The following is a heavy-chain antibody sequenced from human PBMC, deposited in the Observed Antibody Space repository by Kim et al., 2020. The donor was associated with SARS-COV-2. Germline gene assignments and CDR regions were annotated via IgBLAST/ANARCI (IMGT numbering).Heavy chain of an antibody. Sequence: GGSLRLSCAASGFTFSNAWMSWVRQAPGKGLEWVGRIKSKTDGGTTDYAAPVKGRFTIARDDSKNTLYLQMNSLKTEDTAVYYCTTESAAAGMIDYWGQGTLVTVSS. CDR2: IKSKTDGGTT. D-gene: IGHD6-13*01. J-gene: IGHJ4*02. CDR1: GFTFSNAW. CDR3: TTESAAAGMIDY. V-gene: IGHV3-15*01.